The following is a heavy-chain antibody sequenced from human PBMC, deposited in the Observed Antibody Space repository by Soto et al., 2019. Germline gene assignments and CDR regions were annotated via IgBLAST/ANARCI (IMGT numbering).Heavy chain of an antibody. V-gene: IGHV3-21*01. CDR1: GFTFSSYS. D-gene: IGHD6-19*01. Sequence: SLRLSCAASGFTFSSYSMNWVRQAPGKGLEWVSSISSSSSYIYYADSVKGRFTISRDNAKNSLYLQMNSLRAEDTAVYYCARDSWGTIAVAETDYWGQGTLVTVSS. CDR3: ARDSWGTIAVAETDY. CDR2: ISSSSSYI. J-gene: IGHJ4*02.